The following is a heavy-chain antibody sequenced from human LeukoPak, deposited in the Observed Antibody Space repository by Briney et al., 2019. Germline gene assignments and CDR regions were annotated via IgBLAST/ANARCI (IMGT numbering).Heavy chain of an antibody. J-gene: IGHJ4*02. CDR3: AKDGRLAASDY. Sequence: GGSLRLSCAASGFTFSSYVMHWVRQAPGKGLEWVAVISYDGSNKYYADSVKGRFTISRDNSKNTLYLQMNSLRAEDTAVYYCAKDGRLAASDYWGQGTLVTVSS. CDR1: GFTFSSYV. CDR2: ISYDGSNK. D-gene: IGHD6-6*01. V-gene: IGHV3-30*18.